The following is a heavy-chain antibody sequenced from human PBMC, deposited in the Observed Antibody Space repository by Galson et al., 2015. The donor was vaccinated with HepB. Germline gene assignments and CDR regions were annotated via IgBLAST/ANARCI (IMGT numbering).Heavy chain of an antibody. Sequence: ETLSLTCTVSGGSVSSGSYYWSWIRQPPGKGLEWIGYIYYSGSTNYNPSLKSRVTISVDTSKNQFSLKLSSVTAADTAVYYCARDRGEIDPGSFDYWGQGTLVTVSS. J-gene: IGHJ4*02. CDR2: IYYSGST. D-gene: IGHD7-27*01. CDR3: ARDRGEIDPGSFDY. V-gene: IGHV4-61*01. CDR1: GGSVSSGSYY.